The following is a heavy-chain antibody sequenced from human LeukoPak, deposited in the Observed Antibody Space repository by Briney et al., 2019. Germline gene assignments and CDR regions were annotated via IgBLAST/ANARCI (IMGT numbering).Heavy chain of an antibody. J-gene: IGHJ4*02. Sequence: GGSLRLSCAASGFTFSTYWMTWVRQAPGKGPEWVANIKEDGGATYYVDSVKGRFTISRDNAKKSLYLQMNSLRAEDTAVYYCARVFRGQHYYFDSWGQGTLVTVSS. V-gene: IGHV3-7*02. CDR1: GFTFSTYW. CDR3: ARVFRGQHYYFDS. CDR2: IKEDGGAT. D-gene: IGHD2-2*01.